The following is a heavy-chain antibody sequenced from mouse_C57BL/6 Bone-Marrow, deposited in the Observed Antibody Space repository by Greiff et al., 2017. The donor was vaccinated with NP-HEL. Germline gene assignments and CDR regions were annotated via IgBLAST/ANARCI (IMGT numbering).Heavy chain of an antibody. CDR3: ARGGLNYFDY. Sequence: EVKVVESGGGLVQPGGSLSLSCAASGFTFTDYYMSWVRPPPGKALEWLGFIRNKANGYTTEYSAYVKGRFTISSDNSQSILYLQMNALRAEDSATYYCARGGLNYFDYWGQGTTLTVSS. V-gene: IGHV7-3*01. CDR2: IRNKANGYTT. CDR1: GFTFTDYY. J-gene: IGHJ2*01.